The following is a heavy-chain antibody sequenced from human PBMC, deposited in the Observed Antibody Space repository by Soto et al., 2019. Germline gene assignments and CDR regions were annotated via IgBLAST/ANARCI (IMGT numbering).Heavy chain of an antibody. J-gene: IGHJ6*02. D-gene: IGHD2-21*01. Sequence: GASVKVSCKASGYTFTGYYVHWVREAPGQGLEWMGWINPETGGTSYAQKFQGRVTLSRDTSINTAYLELSSLRFDDAAVYFRARERFQVISDGMDVWGQGTTVTVSS. CDR3: ARERFQVISDGMDV. CDR2: INPETGGT. CDR1: GYTFTGYY. V-gene: IGHV1-2*02.